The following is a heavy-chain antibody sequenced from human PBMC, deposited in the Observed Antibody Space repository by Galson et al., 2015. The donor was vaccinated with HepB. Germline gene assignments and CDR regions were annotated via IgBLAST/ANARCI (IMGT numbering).Heavy chain of an antibody. V-gene: IGHV1-2*06. CDR2: INPNSGGT. CDR1: GYTFTGYY. Sequence: SVKVSCKASGYTFTGYYMHWVRQAPGQGLEWMGRINPNSGGTNYAQKFQGRVTMTRDTSISTAYMELSRLRSDDTAVYYCARVVRLIMVRGVIGRDAFDIWGQGTMVTVSS. D-gene: IGHD3-10*01. J-gene: IGHJ3*02. CDR3: ARVVRLIMVRGVIGRDAFDI.